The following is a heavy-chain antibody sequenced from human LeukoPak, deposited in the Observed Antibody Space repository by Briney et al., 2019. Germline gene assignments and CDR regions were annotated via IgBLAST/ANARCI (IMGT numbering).Heavy chain of an antibody. CDR2: IYYSGST. J-gene: IGHJ5*02. V-gene: IGHV4-61*01. D-gene: IGHD3-3*01. Sequence: SETLSLTCTVSGGSISSSSYYWSWIRQPPGKGLEWIGYIYYSGSTNYNPSLKSRVTISVDTSKNQFSLKLSSVTAADTAVYYCAQHHYDFWSGYYSLDNWFDPWGQGTLVTVSS. CDR3: AQHHYDFWSGYYSLDNWFDP. CDR1: GGSISSSSYY.